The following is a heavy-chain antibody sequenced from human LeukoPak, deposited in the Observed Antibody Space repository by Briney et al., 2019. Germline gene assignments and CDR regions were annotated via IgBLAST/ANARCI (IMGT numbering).Heavy chain of an antibody. V-gene: IGHV3-30*04. D-gene: IGHD7-27*01. Sequence: GGSLRLSCAASGFTFSSYAMHWVRQAPGKGLEWVAVISYDGSNKYYADSVKGRFTISRDNSKNTLYLQMNSLRAEDTAVYYCAKVDRRTAKNWGLNWFDPWGQGTLVTVSS. CDR2: ISYDGSNK. CDR1: GFTFSSYA. J-gene: IGHJ5*02. CDR3: AKVDRRTAKNWGLNWFDP.